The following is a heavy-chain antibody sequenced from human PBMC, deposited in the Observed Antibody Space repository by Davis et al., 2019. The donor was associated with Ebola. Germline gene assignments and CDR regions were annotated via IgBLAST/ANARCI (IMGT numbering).Heavy chain of an antibody. D-gene: IGHD3-10*01. J-gene: IGHJ4*02. CDR3: ARESVTGGDYFDY. Sequence: GESLKISCAASEFTFSSYEMNWVRQAPGKGLEWVSYIDSSARTTYYADSVKGRFTISRDNAKNSLFLQMNSLRADDTAVYYCARESVTGGDYFDYWGQGTLVTVSS. V-gene: IGHV3-48*03. CDR2: IDSSARTT. CDR1: EFTFSSYE.